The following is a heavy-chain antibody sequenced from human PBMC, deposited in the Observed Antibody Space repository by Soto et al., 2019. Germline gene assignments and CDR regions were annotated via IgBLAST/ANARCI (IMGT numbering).Heavy chain of an antibody. J-gene: IGHJ6*01. CDR3: ARTDRDFYGLEV. CDR2: INSDGSST. Sequence: PGGSLRLSCAASVFTFSSYWMHWVRQAPGKGLVWVSRINSDGSSTSYADSVKGRFTISRGNAKNSFFLQMNSRRVGDTAVYYCARTDRDFYGLEVWGQGTTVTFSS. V-gene: IGHV3-74*01. CDR1: VFTFSSYW.